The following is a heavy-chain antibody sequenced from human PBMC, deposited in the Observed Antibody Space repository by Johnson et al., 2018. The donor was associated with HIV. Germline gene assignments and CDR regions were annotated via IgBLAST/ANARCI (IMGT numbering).Heavy chain of an antibody. CDR1: GFTVSSNY. V-gene: IGHV3-66*02. D-gene: IGHD6-19*01. CDR3: VQGVPNPAGAFDV. CDR2: IYSGGST. Sequence: VQLVESGGGLVQPGGSLRLSCAASGFTVSSNYMSWVRQAPGKGLEWVSVIYSGGSTDYEDSVKGGFTISRDNPKNTLALQMNSLRAEDTAVYYCVQGVPNPAGAFDVWGQGTGVTVSS. J-gene: IGHJ3*01.